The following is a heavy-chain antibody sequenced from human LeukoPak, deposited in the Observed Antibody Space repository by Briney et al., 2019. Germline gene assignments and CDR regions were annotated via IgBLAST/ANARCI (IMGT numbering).Heavy chain of an antibody. D-gene: IGHD2-15*01. CDR1: GFTFSDYY. CDR2: ISSGGSTI. CDR3: ARVGGYLSWFDP. J-gene: IGHJ5*02. Sequence: GGSLRLSCAASGFTFSDYYMSWIRQAPGKGLEWVSCISSGGSTIYYADSVKGRFTISRDNAKNSLYLQVNSLRAEDTAVYYCARVGGYLSWFDPWGQGTLVTVSS. V-gene: IGHV3-11*01.